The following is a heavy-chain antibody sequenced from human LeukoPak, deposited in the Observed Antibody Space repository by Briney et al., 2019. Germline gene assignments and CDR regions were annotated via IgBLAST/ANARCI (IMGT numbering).Heavy chain of an antibody. J-gene: IGHJ4*02. CDR3: ARGPQKLERRYFDY. CDR1: GGTFSSYA. V-gene: IGHV1-3*03. CDR2: INAGNGNT. D-gene: IGHD1-1*01. Sequence: ASVKVSCKASGGTFSSYAISWVRQAPGQRLEWMGWINAGNGNTKYSQEFQGRVTITRDTSASTAYMELSSLRSEDMAVYYCARGPQKLERRYFDYWGQGTLVTVSS.